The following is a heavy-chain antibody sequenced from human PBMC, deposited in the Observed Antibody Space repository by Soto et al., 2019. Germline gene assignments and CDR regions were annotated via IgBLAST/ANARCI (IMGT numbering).Heavy chain of an antibody. V-gene: IGHV4-30-4*08. CDR2: IYYTGGT. CDR3: ARGGSGWAEYFQH. J-gene: IGHJ1*01. D-gene: IGHD6-25*01. CDR1: GDSIGSTDSY. Sequence: QVQLQESGPGLVEPSQTLSLTCTVSGDSIGSTDSYWSWIRRPPGKGLEWIGYIYYTGGTFYNPSLNSRLTLSLETYNNQFSLTLTSVNAADTGMYYCARGGSGWAEYFQHWGQGTLVAVSS.